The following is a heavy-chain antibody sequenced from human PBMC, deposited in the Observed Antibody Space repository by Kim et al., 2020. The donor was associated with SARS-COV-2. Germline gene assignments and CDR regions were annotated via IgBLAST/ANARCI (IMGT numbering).Heavy chain of an antibody. D-gene: IGHD3-9*01. CDR1: GFTFSSYG. CDR3: AKDHYYDILTGYHYGMDV. CDR2: ISHDGSNK. V-gene: IGHV3-30*18. Sequence: GGSLRLSCAASGFTFSSYGMHWVRQAPGKGLEWVAVISHDGSNKYYADSVKGRFTISRDNSKNTLYLQMNSLRAEDTAVYYCAKDHYYDILTGYHYGMDVWGQGTRVTVSS. J-gene: IGHJ6*02.